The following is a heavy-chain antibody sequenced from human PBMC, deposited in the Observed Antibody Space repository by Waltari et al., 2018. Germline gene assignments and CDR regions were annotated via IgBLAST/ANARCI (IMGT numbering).Heavy chain of an antibody. D-gene: IGHD5-12*01. J-gene: IGHJ5*02. CDR1: GYYISSGYY. CDR2: IYHSGST. Sequence: QVQLQESGPGLVKPSETLSLTCAVSGYYISSGYYWGWIRQPPGKGLEWIGSIYHSGSTYYNPSLKSRVTISVDTSKNQFSLKLSSVTAADTAVYYCARCSSRDGYTWGQGTLVTVSS. V-gene: IGHV4-38-2*01. CDR3: ARCSSRDGYT.